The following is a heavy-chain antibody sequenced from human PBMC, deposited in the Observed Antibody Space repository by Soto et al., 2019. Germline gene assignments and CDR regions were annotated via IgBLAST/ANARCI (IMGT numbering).Heavy chain of an antibody. D-gene: IGHD3-22*01. V-gene: IGHV1-69*13. CDR2: IIPIFGTA. Sequence: ASVKVSCKASGGTFSSYAISWVRQAPGQGLEWMGGIIPIFGTANYAQKFQGRVTITADESTSTAYMELSSLRSEDTAVYYCASFRYYYDSSGYYYDFDCWGQGTLVTVSS. CDR3: ASFRYYYDSSGYYYDFDC. J-gene: IGHJ4*02. CDR1: GGTFSSYA.